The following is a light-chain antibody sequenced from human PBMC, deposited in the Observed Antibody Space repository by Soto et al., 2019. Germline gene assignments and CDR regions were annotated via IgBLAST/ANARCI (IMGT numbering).Light chain of an antibody. V-gene: IGLV2-8*01. CDR1: SSDVGAYIY. CDR3: ISYAGNHNLV. Sequence: QSVLTQPRSASGSPGQSVTISCTGTSSDVGAYIYVSWYQQHPGTAPKLIIYEVNKRPSGVPDRFSGSRSGNTASLTVSGLQPEDAGDYYCISYAGNHNLVFGGGTQLTVL. J-gene: IGLJ2*01. CDR2: EVN.